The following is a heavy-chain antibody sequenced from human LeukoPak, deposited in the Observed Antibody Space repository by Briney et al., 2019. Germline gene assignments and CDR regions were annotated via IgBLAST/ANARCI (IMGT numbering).Heavy chain of an antibody. CDR1: GYSFTSYW. Sequence: GESLQISCMGSGYSFTSYWIGWVRQMTGEGVEWMGIIYPGDADTRYRPYFQGQVTISADTSISTAYQQWSSLKASDTAMYYCARLYYCSGGSCYYFDYWGQGTLVTVSS. CDR3: ARLYYCSGGSCYYFDY. J-gene: IGHJ4*02. V-gene: IGHV5-51*01. D-gene: IGHD2-15*01. CDR2: IYPGDADT.